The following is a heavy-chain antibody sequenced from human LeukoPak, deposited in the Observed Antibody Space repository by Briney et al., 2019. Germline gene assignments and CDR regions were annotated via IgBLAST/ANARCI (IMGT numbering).Heavy chain of an antibody. J-gene: IGHJ4*02. CDR3: AKGKNDFWSGQLDY. D-gene: IGHD3-3*01. V-gene: IGHV3-30-3*01. Sequence: GGSLRLSCAASGFTFSTYAMHWVRQAPGQGLEWVAVISYDGSNKYYADSVKGRFTISRDNSKITLYLQMNSLRAEDTAVYYCAKGKNDFWSGQLDYWGQGTLVTVSS. CDR2: ISYDGSNK. CDR1: GFTFSTYA.